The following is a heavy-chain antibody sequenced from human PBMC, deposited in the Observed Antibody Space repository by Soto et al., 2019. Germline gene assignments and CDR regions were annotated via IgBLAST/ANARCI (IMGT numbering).Heavy chain of an antibody. Sequence: QVQLVESGGGLVKPGGSLRLSCAASGFTFSDYYMSWIRQAPVKGLEWVSYINSSSSYTNYADSVKGRFTISRDNAKKSLYLQMDSLSAEETAVYYCARTIAAAVGRRYFELWGRGTLVTVAS. CDR1: GFTFSDYY. D-gene: IGHD6-13*01. CDR3: ARTIAAAVGRRYFEL. J-gene: IGHJ2*01. CDR2: INSSSSYT. V-gene: IGHV3-11*05.